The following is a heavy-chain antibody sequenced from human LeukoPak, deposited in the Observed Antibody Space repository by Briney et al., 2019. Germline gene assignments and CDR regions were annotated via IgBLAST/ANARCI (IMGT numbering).Heavy chain of an antibody. D-gene: IGHD3-22*01. CDR1: GYTFTSYG. CDR3: ARGGVFYYDSRPWAFDI. Sequence: GASVKVSCKASGYTFTSYGISWVRQAPGQGLEWMGWISAYNGNTNYAQKLQGRVTMTTDTSTSTAYMELRSLRSDDTAMYYCARGGVFYYDSRPWAFDIWGQGTMVTVSS. J-gene: IGHJ3*02. V-gene: IGHV1-18*01. CDR2: ISAYNGNT.